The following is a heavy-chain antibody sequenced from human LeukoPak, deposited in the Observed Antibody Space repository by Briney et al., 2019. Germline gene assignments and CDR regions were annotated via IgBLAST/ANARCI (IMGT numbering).Heavy chain of an antibody. CDR3: AHIAKINGYYTYFAY. V-gene: IGHV2-5*02. D-gene: IGHD3-22*01. Sequence: SGPTLVKPTQTLTLTCTFSGFSLSSRGVAVGWIRQPPGEALEWLGIIFWDDDKRSSPSLKSRLTITKDTSKNQVVLTMTNMDPVDTATYFCAHIAKINGYYTYFAYWGLGTLVTVSA. CDR1: GFSLSSRGVA. J-gene: IGHJ4*02. CDR2: IFWDDDK.